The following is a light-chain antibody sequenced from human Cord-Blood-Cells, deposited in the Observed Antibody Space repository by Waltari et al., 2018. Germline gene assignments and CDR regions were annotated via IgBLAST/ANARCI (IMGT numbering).Light chain of an antibody. V-gene: IGKV6-21*02. CDR2: SAS. CDR1: QSISNY. CDR3: HKYSSLPQT. J-gene: IGKJ1*01. Sequence: DIVMTQSPDFQSVTAEEKVTITCRASQSISNYLHWYQQKPGKVPKLLINSASPFNSGVPSRFSGSGSGTDFTLTISSLEAEDAATYYCHKYSSLPQTFGQGTKVEIK.